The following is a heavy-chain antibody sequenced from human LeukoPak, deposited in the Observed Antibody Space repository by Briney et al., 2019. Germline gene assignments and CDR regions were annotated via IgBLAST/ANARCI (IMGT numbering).Heavy chain of an antibody. CDR2: INWNGCST. D-gene: IGHD1-26*01. V-gene: IGHV3-20*04. CDR3: ARDFNSGGYSGPFDY. CDR1: GFTFDDYG. J-gene: IGHJ4*02. Sequence: GGSLRLSCAASGFTFDDYGMSWVRHAPGKGLEWVSGINWNGCSTVYADSVRGRFTISRDNAKNSLYLQMNSLRAEDTALYYCARDFNSGGYSGPFDYWGQGTLVTVSS.